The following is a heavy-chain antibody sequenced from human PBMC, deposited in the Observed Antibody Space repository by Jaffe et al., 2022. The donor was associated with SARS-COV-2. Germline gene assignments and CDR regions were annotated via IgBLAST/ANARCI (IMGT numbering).Heavy chain of an antibody. V-gene: IGHV3-23*01. CDR1: GLTFSNYA. J-gene: IGHJ6*02. CDR3: AKRLVYGVDTSYGMDV. CDR2: ISGGGGST. D-gene: IGHD2-8*01. Sequence: EVQLLESGGGLVQPGGSLRLSCAASGLTFSNYAMSWVRQAPGKGLEWVSVISGGGGSTYYTDSGKGRFTISRDNSRNTLYLQMNSLRAEDTAVYYCAKRLVYGVDTSYGMDVWGQGTTVTVSS.